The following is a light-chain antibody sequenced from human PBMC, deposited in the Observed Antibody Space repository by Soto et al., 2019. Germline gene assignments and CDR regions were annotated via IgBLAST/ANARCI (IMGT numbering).Light chain of an antibody. V-gene: IGLV1-40*01. CDR1: SSNTGADCD. CDR3: QSYDSSLSNLVL. J-gene: IGLJ2*01. CDR2: DNN. Sequence: QSVLTQPPSVSGAPGQRVTISCTGRSSNTGADCDVHWYQHLPGSAPKLLIYDNNIRPSGVPDRFSGSKSGTSAALAITGLQAEEEGDYYCQSYDSSLSNLVLFGGGTKLTVL.